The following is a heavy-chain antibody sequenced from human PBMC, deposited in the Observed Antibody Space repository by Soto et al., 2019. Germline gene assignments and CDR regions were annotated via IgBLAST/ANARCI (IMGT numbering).Heavy chain of an antibody. D-gene: IGHD3-10*01. CDR2: IYYSGRT. CDR1: GFTFSSYA. V-gene: IGHV4-59*04. Sequence: GSLRLSCAASGFTFSSYAMSWIRQPPGKGLEWIGSIYYSGRTYYNPSLESRVSTSVDSSKNHFSLRLYFVTAADTAVYYCARHYYGSGTSLPAWFDPWGQGTLVTVSS. J-gene: IGHJ5*02. CDR3: ARHYYGSGTSLPAWFDP.